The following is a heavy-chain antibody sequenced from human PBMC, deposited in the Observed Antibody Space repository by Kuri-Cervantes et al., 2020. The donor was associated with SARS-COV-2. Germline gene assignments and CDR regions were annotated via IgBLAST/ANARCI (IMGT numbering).Heavy chain of an antibody. V-gene: IGHV3-13*05. CDR3: AKERTKTTQTTIGWFDP. D-gene: IGHD1-1*01. Sequence: GGSLRLSCAASGFTFSSYDMHWVRQATGKGLEWVSAIGTAGDPYYPGSVKGRFTISRENAKNSLYLQMNSLRAEDTAVYYCAKERTKTTQTTIGWFDPWGQATQATVSS. CDR1: GFTFSSYD. J-gene: IGHJ5*02. CDR2: IGTAGDP.